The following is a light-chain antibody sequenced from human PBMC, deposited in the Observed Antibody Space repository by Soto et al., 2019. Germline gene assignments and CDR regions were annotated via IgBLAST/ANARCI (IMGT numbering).Light chain of an antibody. CDR1: QSISSSF. Sequence: IGLAQSPSILDQSPGRTACLSRGSSQSISSSFLAWYQQKPGQAPRLLIYSASSRATGFPDRFSGTGSETDFTLTLSRLEPEDFQVYYCHRYDNSGIASGQGTRLEIK. CDR2: SAS. J-gene: IGKJ5*01. CDR3: HRYDNSGIA. V-gene: IGKV3-20*01.